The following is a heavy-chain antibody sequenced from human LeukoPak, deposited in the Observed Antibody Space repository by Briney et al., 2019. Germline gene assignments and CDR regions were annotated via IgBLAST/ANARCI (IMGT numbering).Heavy chain of an antibody. CDR3: AKDILRGGKDYYYGMDV. J-gene: IGHJ6*02. D-gene: IGHD2-15*01. V-gene: IGHV3-9*01. CDR1: GFTFDDYA. Sequence: PGGSLRLSCAASGFTFDDYAMRWVRQAPGKGLEWVTGISWNSGSIGYADSVKGRFTISRDNAKNSLYLQMNSLRAEDTALYYCAKDILRGGKDYYYGMDVWGQGTTVTVSS. CDR2: ISWNSGSI.